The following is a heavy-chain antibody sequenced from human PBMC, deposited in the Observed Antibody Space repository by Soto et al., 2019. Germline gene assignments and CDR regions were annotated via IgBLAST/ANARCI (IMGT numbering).Heavy chain of an antibody. CDR3: AKEGYNSGWYWDS. V-gene: IGHV3-23*01. CDR2: ITSTGSEA. J-gene: IGHJ4*02. D-gene: IGHD6-19*01. Sequence: EVQLLESGGGLVQPGGSLRLSCAASGFSFGASAMSWVRQAPGKWLEYVSSITSTGSEAFHAASVKGRFTMSRDNSKNMVYLQMNGLRAEDTAVYYCAKEGYNSGWYWDSWGQGALVTVSS. CDR1: GFSFGASA.